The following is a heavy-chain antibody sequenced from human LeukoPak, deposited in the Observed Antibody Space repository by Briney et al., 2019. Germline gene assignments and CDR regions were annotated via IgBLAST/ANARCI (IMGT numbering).Heavy chain of an antibody. CDR3: VTNPIGGTNY. CDR1: GFMFSYEW. CDR2: INNDGSSV. D-gene: IGHD1-7*01. Sequence: GGSLRLSCAASGFMFSYEWMHWARHTSGKGLMWVSRINNDGSSVSYEDSVKGRFSISRDNAKNTLYLQMNSLRDEDTGVYYCVTNPIGGTNYWGQGTLVTVSS. V-gene: IGHV3-74*01. J-gene: IGHJ4*02.